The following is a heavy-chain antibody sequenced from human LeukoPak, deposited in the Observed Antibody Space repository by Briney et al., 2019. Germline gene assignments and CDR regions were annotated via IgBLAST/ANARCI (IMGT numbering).Heavy chain of an antibody. CDR1: GYSISSGYY. CDR2: IYHSGST. CDR3: ARTHCGGGSCDTFDP. Sequence: SETLSPTCTVSGYSISSGYYWGWIRQPPGKGLEWIGSIYHSGSTYYNPSLKSRVTISVDTSKNHFSLKLTSVTAADTAVYYCARTHCGGGSCDTFDPWGQGTLVTVSS. J-gene: IGHJ5*02. D-gene: IGHD2-21*01. V-gene: IGHV4-38-2*02.